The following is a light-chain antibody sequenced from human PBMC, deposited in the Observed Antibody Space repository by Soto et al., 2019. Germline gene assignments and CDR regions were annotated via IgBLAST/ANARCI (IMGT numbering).Light chain of an antibody. J-gene: IGLJ2*01. CDR3: SSYTSSSTRVV. CDR2: EVS. CDR1: SSDVGSYNR. Sequence: QSALTQPPSVSGSRGQSVTISCTGTSSDVGSYNRVSWYQQPPGTAPKLMIYEVSNRPSGVPDRFSGSKSGNTASLTISGLQAEDEADYYCSSYTSSSTRVVFGGGTKLTVL. V-gene: IGLV2-18*02.